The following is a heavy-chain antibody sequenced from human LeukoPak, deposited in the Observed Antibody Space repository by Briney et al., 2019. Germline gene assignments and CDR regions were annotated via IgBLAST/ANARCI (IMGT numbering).Heavy chain of an antibody. J-gene: IGHJ5*01. CDR2: INHSGVT. V-gene: IGHV4-34*01. Sequence: PSETLSLTCAVYGGSFSDYNWNWIRQSPGKGLEWIGEINHSGVTNYNPSLKSRVTISVDTSKNQFSLKVNSVTAADTAVYYCARGSPKHDSWGQGTLVTVSS. CDR3: ARGSPKHDS. CDR1: GGSFSDYN.